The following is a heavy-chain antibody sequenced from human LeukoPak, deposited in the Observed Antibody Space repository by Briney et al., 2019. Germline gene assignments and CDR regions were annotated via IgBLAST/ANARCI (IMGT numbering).Heavy chain of an antibody. J-gene: IGHJ4*02. V-gene: IGHV3-74*01. CDR3: ARGGPYYFRSPFDY. CDR1: GFTFSSYW. Sequence: PGGSLRFSCAASGFTFSSYWMHWVRQAPGKGLVWVSRINSDGSSTSYADSVKGRFTISRDNAKNTLYLQMNSLRAEDTAVYYCARGGPYYFRSPFDYWGQGTLVTVSS. D-gene: IGHD2/OR15-2a*01. CDR2: INSDGSST.